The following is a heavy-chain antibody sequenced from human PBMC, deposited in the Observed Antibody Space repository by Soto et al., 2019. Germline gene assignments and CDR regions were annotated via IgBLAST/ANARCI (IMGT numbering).Heavy chain of an antibody. J-gene: IGHJ4*02. Sequence: EVQLVESGGGLVQPGGSLRLSCAASGFTFSTYEFNWVRQAPGRGLEWISYISVSGNIIKYADSVKGRFTISRDNSERTLHLHMSSLRVDATAVYFCVRDTMRASAAASLDYWGQGTQVIVSS. D-gene: IGHD6-13*01. V-gene: IGHV3-48*03. CDR1: GFTFSTYE. CDR3: VRDTMRASAAASLDY. CDR2: ISVSGNII.